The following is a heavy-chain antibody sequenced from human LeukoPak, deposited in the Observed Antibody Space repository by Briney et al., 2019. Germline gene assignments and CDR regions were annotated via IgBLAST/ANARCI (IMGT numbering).Heavy chain of an antibody. J-gene: IGHJ4*02. CDR3: ARARPPPYGFAGYFDY. CDR1: GGSISSSSYY. CDR2: IYYSGST. D-gene: IGHD3-10*01. Sequence: PSETLSLTCTVSGGSISSSSYYWGWIRQPPGKGLEWIGSIYYSGSTNYNPSLKSRVTISVDTSKNQFSLKLSSVTAADTAVYYCARARPPPYGFAGYFDYWGQGTLVTVSS. V-gene: IGHV4-39*07.